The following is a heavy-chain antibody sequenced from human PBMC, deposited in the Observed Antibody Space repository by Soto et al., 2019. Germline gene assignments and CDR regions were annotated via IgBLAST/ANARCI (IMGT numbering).Heavy chain of an antibody. D-gene: IGHD3-10*01. CDR2: IYPGDSDT. CDR3: ARLGYYGSGSYPRDYYYYYMDV. CDR1: GYSFTSYW. J-gene: IGHJ6*03. Sequence: GESLKISCKGSGYSFTSYWIGWVRQMPGKGLEWMGIIYPGDSDTRYSPSFQGQVTISADKSISPAYLQWSSLKASDTAMYYCARLGYYGSGSYPRDYYYYYMDVWGKGTTVTVSS. V-gene: IGHV5-51*01.